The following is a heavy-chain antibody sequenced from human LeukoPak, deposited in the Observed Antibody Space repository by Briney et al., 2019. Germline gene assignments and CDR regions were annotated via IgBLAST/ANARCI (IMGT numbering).Heavy chain of an antibody. D-gene: IGHD4-11*01. J-gene: IGHJ5*02. CDR1: GGSISNYY. V-gene: IGHV4-59*01. CDR3: ARDYGNYFGWFDP. Sequence: SETLSLTCTVSGGSISNYYWSWIRQPPGKGLEWIGYISDSGRTNYNPSLKSRVTISVDTSKNQFSLKLSSVTAADTAVYYCARDYGNYFGWFDPWGQGTLVAASS. CDR2: ISDSGRT.